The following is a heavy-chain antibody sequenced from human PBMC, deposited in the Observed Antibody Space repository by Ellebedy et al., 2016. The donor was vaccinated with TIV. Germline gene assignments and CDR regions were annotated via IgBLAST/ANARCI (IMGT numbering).Heavy chain of an antibody. V-gene: IGHV4-59*01. Sequence: MPSETLSLTCTVSGGSISSYYWSWIRQPPGKGLEWIGYIYYSGSTNYNPSLKSRVTISVDTSKNQFSLKLSSVTAADTAVYYCARGEHNLWFGELLNEDYFDYWGQGTLVTVSS. CDR2: IYYSGST. D-gene: IGHD3-10*01. CDR3: ARGEHNLWFGELLNEDYFDY. J-gene: IGHJ4*02. CDR1: GGSISSYY.